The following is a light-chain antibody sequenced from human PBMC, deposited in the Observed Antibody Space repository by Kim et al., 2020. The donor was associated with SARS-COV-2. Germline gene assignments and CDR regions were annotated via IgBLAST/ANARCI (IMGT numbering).Light chain of an antibody. CDR1: SSDVGCYNY. Sequence: GQSITISCTGTSSDVGCYNYVSWYQQHPGKAPKLMIYDVSKRPSGVSNRFSGSKSGNTASLTISGLQAEDEADYSCSSYTTSNTLIFGTGTKVTVL. CDR3: SSYTTSNTLI. V-gene: IGLV2-14*04. J-gene: IGLJ1*01. CDR2: DVS.